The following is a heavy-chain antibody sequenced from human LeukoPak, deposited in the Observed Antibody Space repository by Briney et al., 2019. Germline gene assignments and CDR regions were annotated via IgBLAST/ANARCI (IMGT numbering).Heavy chain of an antibody. Sequence: SETLSLTCTVSGGSISSSSYYWGWIRQPPGKGLEWIGSIYYSGSTYYNPSLKSRVTISVDTSKNQFSLKLSSVTAADTAVYYCVSGATTGFDYWGQGTLVTVSS. V-gene: IGHV4-39*07. CDR3: VSGATTGFDY. D-gene: IGHD1-26*01. CDR1: GGSISSSSYY. CDR2: IYYSGST. J-gene: IGHJ4*02.